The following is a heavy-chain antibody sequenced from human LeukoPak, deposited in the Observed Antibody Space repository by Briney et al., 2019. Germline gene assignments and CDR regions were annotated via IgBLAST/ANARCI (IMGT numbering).Heavy chain of an antibody. CDR3: ARGGQSGSSGSYSFDY. Sequence: GRSLRLSCAASGFTFSSYAMHWVRQAPGKGLEWVAVISYDGSNKYYADSVKGRFTISRDNSKNTLYLQMNSLRAEDTAVYYCARGGQSGSSGSYSFDYWGQGTLVTVSS. V-gene: IGHV3-30-3*01. J-gene: IGHJ4*02. CDR2: ISYDGSNK. D-gene: IGHD3-10*01. CDR1: GFTFSSYA.